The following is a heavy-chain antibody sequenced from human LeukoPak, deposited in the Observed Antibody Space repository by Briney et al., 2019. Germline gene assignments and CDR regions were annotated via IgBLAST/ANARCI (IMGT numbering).Heavy chain of an antibody. J-gene: IGHJ5*02. CDR3: AAGIRLPRGHNWFDP. CDR1: GGSISTYGYY. Sequence: PSETLSLTCTVSGGSISTYGYYWGWIRQTPGKGQEWIGSIHYTGATYYNPSLKSRIITSVDTSKNQFSLKLSSVTAADTALYYCAAGIRLPRGHNWFDPWGPGTLVTVSS. CDR2: IHYTGAT. V-gene: IGHV4-39*01. D-gene: IGHD6-13*01.